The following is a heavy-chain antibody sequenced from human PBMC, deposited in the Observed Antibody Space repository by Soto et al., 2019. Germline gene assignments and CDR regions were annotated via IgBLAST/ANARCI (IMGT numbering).Heavy chain of an antibody. CDR1: GGSISSSNW. V-gene: IGHV4-4*02. D-gene: IGHD4-17*01. CDR3: ARAGTTYGDYRYYFDY. J-gene: IGHJ4*02. CDR2: IYHSGST. Sequence: SETLSLTCAVSGGSISSSNWWSWVRQPPGKGLEWIGEIYHSGSTNYNPSLKSRVTISVDKSKNQFSLKLSSVTAADTAVYYCARAGTTYGDYRYYFDYWGQGTLVTVSS.